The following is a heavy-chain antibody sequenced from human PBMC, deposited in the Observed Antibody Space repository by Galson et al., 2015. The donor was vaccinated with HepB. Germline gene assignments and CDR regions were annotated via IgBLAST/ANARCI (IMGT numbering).Heavy chain of an antibody. CDR2: IWYDGSNK. Sequence: SLRLSCAASGFTFSSYGMHWVRQAPGKGLEWVAVIWYDGSNKYYADSVKGRFTISRDNAKNSLYLQMNSLRAEDTAVYYCARVMYSSGWYWFDPWGQGTLVTVSS. D-gene: IGHD6-19*01. V-gene: IGHV3-33*08. CDR3: ARVMYSSGWYWFDP. J-gene: IGHJ5*02. CDR1: GFTFSSYG.